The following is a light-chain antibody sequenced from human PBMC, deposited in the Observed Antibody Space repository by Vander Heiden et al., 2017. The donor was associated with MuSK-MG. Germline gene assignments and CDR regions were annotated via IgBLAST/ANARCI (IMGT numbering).Light chain of an antibody. V-gene: IGLV2-23*02. J-gene: IGLJ3*02. CDR2: EVN. CDR3: FSFPTSGTLV. CDR1: SSDVGAHNQ. Sequence: QSALTQPASVSGSPGQSITISCTGTSSDVGAHNQVSWYQVRPGEVPKWMIYEVNQRTQGVSRRFSGSMSGNMTSLTISVLQAEDEAYYYVFSFPTSGTLVFGGGTRLSVL.